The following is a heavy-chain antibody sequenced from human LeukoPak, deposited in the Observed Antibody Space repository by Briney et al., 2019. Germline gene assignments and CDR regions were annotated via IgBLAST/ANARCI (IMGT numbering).Heavy chain of an antibody. J-gene: IGHJ4*02. D-gene: IGHD3-3*01. CDR2: IIPIFGTA. V-gene: IGHV1-69*13. Sequence: SVKVSCKASGGTFSSYAISWVRQAPGQRGEWMGGIIPIFGTANYAQKFQGRVTITADESTSTAYMELSSLRSEDTAVYYCARSDPAYDFWSGYYTSDTNFDYWGQGTLVTVSS. CDR3: ARSDPAYDFWSGYYTSDTNFDY. CDR1: GGTFSSYA.